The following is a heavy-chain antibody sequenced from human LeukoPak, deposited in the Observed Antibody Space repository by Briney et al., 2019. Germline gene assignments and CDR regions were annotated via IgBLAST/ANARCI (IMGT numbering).Heavy chain of an antibody. Sequence: SQTLSLTCTVSGGSISSGGYYWSWIRQPPGKGLEWIGYIYHSGSTYYNPSLKSRVTISVDRSKNQFSLKLSSVTAADTAVYYCARDRIVGATTSYWGQGTLVTVSS. J-gene: IGHJ4*02. CDR3: ARDRIVGATTSY. CDR2: IYHSGST. CDR1: GGSISSGGYY. D-gene: IGHD1-26*01. V-gene: IGHV4-30-2*01.